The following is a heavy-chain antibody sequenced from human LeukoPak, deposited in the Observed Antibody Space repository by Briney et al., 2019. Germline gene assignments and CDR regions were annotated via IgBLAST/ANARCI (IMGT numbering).Heavy chain of an antibody. V-gene: IGHV1-69*01. J-gene: IGHJ5*02. Sequence: VASVTVSFKASGGTFSSYAISWVRQAPGQGREWMGGIIPIFGTANYAQKFQGRVTITADESTSTAYMELSSLRSEDTAVYYCARFSGHGDYFWFDPWGQGTLVTVSS. D-gene: IGHD4-17*01. CDR2: IIPIFGTA. CDR3: ARFSGHGDYFWFDP. CDR1: GGTFSSYA.